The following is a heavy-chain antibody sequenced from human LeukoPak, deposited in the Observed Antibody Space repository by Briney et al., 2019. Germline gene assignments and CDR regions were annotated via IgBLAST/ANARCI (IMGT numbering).Heavy chain of an antibody. CDR1: GYTFTRYG. CDR3: ARDWGAPHTLNFDS. Sequence: GASVKVSCKASGYTFTRYGISWVRQAPGQELEWMAWISGYNGNTNCVQKFQDRLTMTTDTSTSTAYLELTSLSSDDTAVYYCARDWGAPHTLNFDSWGQGTLVTVSS. J-gene: IGHJ4*02. D-gene: IGHD1-26*01. CDR2: ISGYNGNT. V-gene: IGHV1-18*01.